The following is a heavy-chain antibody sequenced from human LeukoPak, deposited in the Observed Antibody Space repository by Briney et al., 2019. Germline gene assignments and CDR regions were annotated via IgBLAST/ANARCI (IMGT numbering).Heavy chain of an antibody. CDR3: AKEPRLEWFPDYGMDV. J-gene: IGHJ6*02. V-gene: IGHV3-30*18. CDR2: ISYDGSNK. CDR1: GFTFSSYG. D-gene: IGHD3-3*01. Sequence: GGSLRLSCAASGFTFSSYGMHWVRQAPGKGLEWVAVISYDGSNKYYADSVKGRFTISRDNSKNTLYLQMNSLRAEDTAVYYCAKEPRLEWFPDYGMDVWGQGTTVTVSS.